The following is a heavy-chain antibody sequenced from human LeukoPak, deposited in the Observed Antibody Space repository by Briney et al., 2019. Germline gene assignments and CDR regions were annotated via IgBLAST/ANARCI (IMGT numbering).Heavy chain of an antibody. J-gene: IGHJ4*02. D-gene: IGHD3-10*01. CDR2: ISSSSSYI. V-gene: IGHV3-21*01. CDR1: GFTFSSYS. Sequence: GGSLRLSCAASGFTFSSYSMNWVRQAPGKGLEWVSSISSSSSYIYYADSVKGRFTISRDNAKNSLYLQMNSLRAEDTAVYYCARVPSTMVRGAIADIPDYWGQGTLVTVSS. CDR3: ARVPSTMVRGAIADIPDY.